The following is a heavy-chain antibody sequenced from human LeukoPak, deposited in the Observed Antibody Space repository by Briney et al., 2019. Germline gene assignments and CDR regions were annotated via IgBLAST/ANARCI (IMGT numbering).Heavy chain of an antibody. V-gene: IGHV3-23*01. CDR1: GFTFASYA. CDR2: ISGSGGNT. J-gene: IGHJ4*02. Sequence: PGGSLRLSCAASGFTFASYAMSWVRQAPGKGLEWVSTISGSGGNTYYADSVKGRFTISRDNSENTLYLQMNSLRAEDTAVYYCANSPNINYWGQGTLVTVSS. D-gene: IGHD1/OR15-1a*01. CDR3: ANSPNINY.